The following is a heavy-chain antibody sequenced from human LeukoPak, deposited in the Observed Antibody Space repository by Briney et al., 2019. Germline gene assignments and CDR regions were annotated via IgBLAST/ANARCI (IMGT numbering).Heavy chain of an antibody. CDR3: ARDGDILTGYYSWFDY. CDR2: IWYDGSNK. J-gene: IGHJ4*02. D-gene: IGHD3-9*01. Sequence: GGSLRLSCAASGFTFSSYGMHWVRQAPGKGLEWVAVIWYDGSNKYYADSVKGRFTISKDNSKNTLYVQMDSLRAEDTAVYYCARDGDILTGYYSWFDYWGQGTLVSVSS. CDR1: GFTFSSYG. V-gene: IGHV3-33*01.